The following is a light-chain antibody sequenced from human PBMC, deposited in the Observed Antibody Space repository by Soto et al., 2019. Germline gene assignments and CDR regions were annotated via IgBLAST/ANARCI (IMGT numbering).Light chain of an antibody. CDR1: QIIISF. Sequence: IQISQSPSTLSAPVVGTVTITSRASQIIISFFAWYQQKPEKAPKLLIYKSSTLTSGVPSRFSGSGSGTDFTLTISSLQPEDFATYYCQQLNSYPLTFGGGTKVDI. V-gene: IGKV1-5*03. J-gene: IGKJ4*01. CDR3: QQLNSYPLT. CDR2: KSS.